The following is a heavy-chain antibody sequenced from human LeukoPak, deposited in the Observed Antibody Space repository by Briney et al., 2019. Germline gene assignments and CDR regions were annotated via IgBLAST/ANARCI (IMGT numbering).Heavy chain of an antibody. CDR2: ISYDGSNE. CDR3: ARDHPKSSGYYSLFDASDI. J-gene: IGHJ3*02. CDR1: GFTFRSYA. V-gene: IGHV3-30*01. D-gene: IGHD3-22*01. Sequence: PGRSLRLSCAASGFTFRSYAMYWVRQAPGEGLEWVAAISYDGSNEHYADSVKGRFTISRDNSKNTVYLEMNRLRAEDTAVYYCARDHPKSSGYYSLFDASDIWGQGTRVTVSS.